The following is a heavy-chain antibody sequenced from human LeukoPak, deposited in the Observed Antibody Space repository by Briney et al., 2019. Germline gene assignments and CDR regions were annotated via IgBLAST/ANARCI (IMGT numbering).Heavy chain of an antibody. J-gene: IGHJ4*02. CDR2: INADGNIT. CDR1: GSTFSRYW. Sequence: GGSLRLSCAASGSTFSRYWMHWVRQAPGRGLVWVSRINADGNITNYADSVKGRFTISRDNTKNTLYLQMNSLRAEDTAVYYCARDYYGSGSYLDYWGQGTLVTVSS. D-gene: IGHD3-10*01. V-gene: IGHV3-74*01. CDR3: ARDYYGSGSYLDY.